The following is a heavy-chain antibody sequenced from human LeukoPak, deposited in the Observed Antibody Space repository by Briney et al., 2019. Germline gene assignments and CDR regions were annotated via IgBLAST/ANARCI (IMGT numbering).Heavy chain of an antibody. CDR3: ARGATGHSSGWFGNSYYYYMDV. V-gene: IGHV7-4-1*02. CDR2: INTNTGNP. J-gene: IGHJ6*03. CDR1: GYTFTSYA. Sequence: EASVKVSCKASGYTFTSYAMNWVRQAPGQGLEWMGWINTNTGNPTYAQGFTGRFVFSLDTSVSTAYLQISSLKAEDTAVYYCARGATGHSSGWFGNSYYYYMDVWGKGTTVTISS. D-gene: IGHD6-19*01.